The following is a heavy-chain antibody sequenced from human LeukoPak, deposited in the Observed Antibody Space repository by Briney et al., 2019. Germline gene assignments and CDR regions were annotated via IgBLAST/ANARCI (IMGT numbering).Heavy chain of an antibody. CDR1: GYTFTSYG. J-gene: IGHJ3*02. V-gene: IGHV1-18*01. D-gene: IGHD1-1*01. CDR3: ARVRLQEGTGMGAFDI. CDR2: ISAYNGNT. Sequence: ASVKVSCKASGYTFTSYGISWVRQAPGQGLEWMGWISAYNGNTNYAQKLQGRVSMTTDTSTSTAYMELRSLRSDDTAVYYCARVRLQEGTGMGAFDIWGQGTMVTVSS.